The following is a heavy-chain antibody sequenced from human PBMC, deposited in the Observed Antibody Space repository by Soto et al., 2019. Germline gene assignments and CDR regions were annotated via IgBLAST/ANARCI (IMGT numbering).Heavy chain of an antibody. CDR2: INPDNGNT. J-gene: IGHJ5*02. D-gene: IGHD2-15*01. CDR3: ARGIATGQLDP. CDR1: GYTFTRYT. Sequence: SVKDSCKASGYTFTRYTMNWVRQAPGQRLEWMGWINPDNGNTKSSQKFQDRVIITRDTSASTAYMDLSSLRSEDTAVYYCARGIATGQLDPWGQGTLVTVSS. V-gene: IGHV1-3*01.